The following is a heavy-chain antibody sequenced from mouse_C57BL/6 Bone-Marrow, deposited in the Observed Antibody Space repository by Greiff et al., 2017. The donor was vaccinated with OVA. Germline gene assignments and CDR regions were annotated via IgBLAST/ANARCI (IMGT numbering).Heavy chain of an antibody. Sequence: QVHVKQSGAELARPGASVKMSCKASGYTFTSYTMHWVKQRPGQGLEWIGYINPSSGYTKYNQKFKDKATLTADKSSSTAYMQLSSLTSEDSAVYYCARSYSNYVDWYFDVWGTGTTVTVSS. CDR2: INPSSGYT. CDR3: ARSYSNYVDWYFDV. CDR1: GYTFTSYT. V-gene: IGHV1-4*01. D-gene: IGHD2-5*01. J-gene: IGHJ1*03.